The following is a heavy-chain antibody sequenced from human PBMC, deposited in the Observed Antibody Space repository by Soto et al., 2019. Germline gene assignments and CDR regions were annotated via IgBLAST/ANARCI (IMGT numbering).Heavy chain of an antibody. CDR2: IYHSGST. D-gene: IGHD6-19*01. CDR3: ARHEAVAPFDY. Sequence: SETLSLTCTVSGGSISSGGYSWSWIRQPPGKGLEWIGYIYHSGSTYYNPSLKSRVTISVDTSKNQFSLKLSSVTAADTAVYYCARHEAVAPFDYWGQGTLVTVSS. J-gene: IGHJ4*02. V-gene: IGHV4-30-2*03. CDR1: GGSISSGGYS.